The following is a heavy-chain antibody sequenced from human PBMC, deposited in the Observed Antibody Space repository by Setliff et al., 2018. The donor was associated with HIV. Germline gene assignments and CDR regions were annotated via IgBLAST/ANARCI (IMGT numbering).Heavy chain of an antibody. V-gene: IGHV5-51*04. D-gene: IGHD5-12*01. J-gene: IGHJ4*02. CDR1: GYTFSDYW. Sequence: ESLKISCKGSGYTFSDYWIGWVRQMPGKGLEWMGIVNPGDSSTKYNPSLQGQVTMSADKLINTAYLQWSSLKASDTAMYYCATRLLGYSGYGYWGQGTLVTVSS. CDR3: ATRLLGYSGYGY. CDR2: VNPGDSST.